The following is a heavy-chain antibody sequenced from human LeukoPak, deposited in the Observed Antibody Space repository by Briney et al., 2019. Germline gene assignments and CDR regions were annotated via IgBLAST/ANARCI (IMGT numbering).Heavy chain of an antibody. CDR3: ARADNRIVAVTADTYDF. V-gene: IGHV1-18*01. J-gene: IGHJ4*02. Sequence: ASMKVSCKASGYIFTSYGFSWLRQAPGQGLEWLGWISAYNGNTIYAQNSQGRVTLTTETSTSTAYLELRSLRSDDTAVYYCARADNRIVAVTADTYDFWGQGTLVTVSS. CDR1: GYIFTSYG. CDR2: ISAYNGNT. D-gene: IGHD2-21*02.